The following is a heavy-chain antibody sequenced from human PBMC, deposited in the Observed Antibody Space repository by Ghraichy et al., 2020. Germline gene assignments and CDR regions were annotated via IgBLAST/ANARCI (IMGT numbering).Heavy chain of an antibody. Sequence: GGSLRLSCAASGFTFSSYSMNWVRQAPGKGLEWVSYISSSSSTIYYADSVKGRFTISRDNAKNSLYLQMNSLRDEDTAVYYCARDLSVTTALGPYYFDYWGQGTLVTVSS. CDR2: ISSSSSTI. CDR1: GFTFSSYS. J-gene: IGHJ4*02. CDR3: ARDLSVTTALGPYYFDY. V-gene: IGHV3-48*02. D-gene: IGHD4-17*01.